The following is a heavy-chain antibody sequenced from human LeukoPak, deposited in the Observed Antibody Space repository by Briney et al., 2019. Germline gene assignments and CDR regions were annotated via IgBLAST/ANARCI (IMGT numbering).Heavy chain of an antibody. CDR2: INWNGGST. D-gene: IGHD6-13*01. V-gene: IGHV3-20*04. J-gene: IGHJ4*02. Sequence: PGGSLRLSCAAAVFTFDDYGMSWVRQAAGKGLEWVAGINWNGGSTGYADSVKGRFTISRDNAKNSLYLQMDSLRAEDTALYYCARGGYSSSWDSKLDYWGQGTLVTVSS. CDR1: VFTFDDYG. CDR3: ARGGYSSSWDSKLDY.